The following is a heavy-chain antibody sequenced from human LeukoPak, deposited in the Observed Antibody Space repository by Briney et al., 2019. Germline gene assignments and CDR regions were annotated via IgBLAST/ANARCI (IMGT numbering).Heavy chain of an antibody. Sequence: GGSLRLSCAASGFTFSSYGMSWVRQAPGKGLVCVSRINIDGTSTSYADSVKGRFTISRDNSKNTLYLQMNSLRAEDTAVYYCAKRRDYYGSGSYFDYWGQGTLVTVSS. D-gene: IGHD3-10*01. CDR3: AKRRDYYGSGSYFDY. CDR1: GFTFSSYG. J-gene: IGHJ4*02. V-gene: IGHV3-23*01. CDR2: INIDGTST.